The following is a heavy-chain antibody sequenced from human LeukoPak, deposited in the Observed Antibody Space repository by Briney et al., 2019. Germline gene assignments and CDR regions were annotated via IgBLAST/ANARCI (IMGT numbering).Heavy chain of an antibody. Sequence: PSETLSLTHTVSGGSIHSYYWRWIRQPPGKGLEWIGYIYYSGSTNYNPSLKSRVTISVDTSKNQFSLKLSSVTAADTPVYYCARVGLLGSRGIDYWGEGSLVTVFS. V-gene: IGHV4-59*01. D-gene: IGHD3-10*01. CDR2: IYYSGST. CDR3: ARVGLLGSRGIDY. J-gene: IGHJ4*02. CDR1: GGSIHSYY.